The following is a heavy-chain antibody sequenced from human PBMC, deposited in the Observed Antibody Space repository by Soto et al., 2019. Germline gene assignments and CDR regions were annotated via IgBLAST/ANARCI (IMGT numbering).Heavy chain of an antibody. CDR3: AKDPAIFGVVIYYSDY. J-gene: IGHJ4*01. D-gene: IGHD3-3*01. Sequence: GGSLRLSCAASGFTFSSYAMSWVRQAPGKGLEWVSAISGSGGSTYYADSVKGRFTISRDNSKNTLYLQMNSLRAEDTAVYYCAKDPAIFGVVIYYSDYWGHGTMVTVYS. CDR2: ISGSGGST. CDR1: GFTFSSYA. V-gene: IGHV3-23*01.